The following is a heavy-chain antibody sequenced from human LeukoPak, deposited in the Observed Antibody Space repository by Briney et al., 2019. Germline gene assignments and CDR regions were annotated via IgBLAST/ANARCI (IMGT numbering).Heavy chain of an antibody. D-gene: IGHD3-16*01. CDR1: GGPISNYY. J-gene: IGHJ3*01. Sequence: SETLSLTCTVSGGPISNYYWSWIRQSPGKGLECIGYFHYSVSTNYNPSLKSRVTISVDTSKNQFSLKLTSVTAADAAVYYCARLGQPNAFDLWGTGTMVTVSS. CDR3: ARLGQPNAFDL. V-gene: IGHV4-59*08. CDR2: FHYSVST.